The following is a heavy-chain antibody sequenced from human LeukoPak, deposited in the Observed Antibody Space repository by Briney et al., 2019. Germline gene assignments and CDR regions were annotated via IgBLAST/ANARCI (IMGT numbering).Heavy chain of an antibody. Sequence: PGGSLRLSCAASGFTFRNSAMTWVRQAPGKGLEWVSLISFSGDNTYYRDSVKGRFTISRDNSKYTLYLQMNSLRAEDTAVYYCARVIKSFGVVPPAYYFEYWGQGTLVTVSS. CDR2: ISFSGDNT. V-gene: IGHV3-23*01. CDR3: ARVIKSFGVVPPAYYFEY. CDR1: GFTFRNSA. J-gene: IGHJ4*02. D-gene: IGHD3-3*01.